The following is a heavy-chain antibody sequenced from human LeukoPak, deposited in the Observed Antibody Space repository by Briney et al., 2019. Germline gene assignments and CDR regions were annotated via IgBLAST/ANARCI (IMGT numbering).Heavy chain of an antibody. J-gene: IGHJ4*02. Sequence: PSETLSLTCTVSGGSISSYYWSWIRQPPGKGLEWIGYIYYSGSTNYNPSLKSRVTISVDTSKNQFSLKLSSVTAADTAVYYCARGTGIAVPVSFDYWGQGTLVTVSS. CDR1: GGSISSYY. CDR3: ARGTGIAVPVSFDY. CDR2: IYYSGST. V-gene: IGHV4-59*01. D-gene: IGHD6-19*01.